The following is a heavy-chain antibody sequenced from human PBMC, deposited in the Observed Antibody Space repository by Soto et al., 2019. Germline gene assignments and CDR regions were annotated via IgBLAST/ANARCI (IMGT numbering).Heavy chain of an antibody. CDR1: GFSLSTSAVG. V-gene: IGHV2-5*01. CDR2: THWNGDD. D-gene: IGHD3-10*01. J-gene: IGHJ4*02. CDR3: AHRRVGKGLNY. Sequence: QITLKESGPTLVKPTQTLTLTCTFSGFSLSTSAVGVGWIRQPPGKALEWLAVTHWNGDDHYSPSLKSRLTTTGDTSKNQVALTRTNVDPVDTATYYCAHRRVGKGLNYWGQGTLVTVSS.